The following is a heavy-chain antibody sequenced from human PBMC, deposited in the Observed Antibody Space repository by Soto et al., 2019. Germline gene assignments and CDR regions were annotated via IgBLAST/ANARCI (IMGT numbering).Heavy chain of an antibody. D-gene: IGHD4-17*01. Sequence: PGGSLRLSCAASGFTVNTAYLSWVRQAPGKGLQWVSIIHSDGTTFYEDSVKGRFTIYRDTSENKIHLQMNSLSADDTAVYYCARAATMTTIFNHWGQGTPVTVSS. J-gene: IGHJ4*02. V-gene: IGHV3-66*01. CDR1: GFTVNTAY. CDR3: ARAATMTTIFNH. CDR2: IHSDGTT.